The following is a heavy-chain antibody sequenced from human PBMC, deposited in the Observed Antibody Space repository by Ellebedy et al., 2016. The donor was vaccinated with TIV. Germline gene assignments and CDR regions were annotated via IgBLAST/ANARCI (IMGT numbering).Heavy chain of an antibody. CDR2: INTNTGNP. V-gene: IGHV7-4-1*01. J-gene: IGHJ3*02. Sequence: ASVKVSXKASGYTFTSYAMNWVRQAPGQGLEWMGWINTNTGNPTYAQGFTGRFVFSLDTSVSTAYLQICSLKAEDTAVYYCASGTDYYDFWSGYYSRDAFDIWGQGTMVTVSS. CDR1: GYTFTSYA. D-gene: IGHD3-3*01. CDR3: ASGTDYYDFWSGYYSRDAFDI.